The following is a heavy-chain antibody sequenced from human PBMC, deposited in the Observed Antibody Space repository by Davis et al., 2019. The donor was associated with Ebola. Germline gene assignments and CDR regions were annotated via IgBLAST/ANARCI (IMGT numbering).Heavy chain of an antibody. CDR1: GYTFTSYY. CDR3: ARELRYRNVRFDP. Sequence: ASVKVSCKASGYTFTSYYMHWVRQATGQGLEWMGWMNPNSGNTGYAQKFQGRVTMTRNTSISTAYMELSSLRSEDTAVYYCARELRYRNVRFDPWGQGTLVTVSS. V-gene: IGHV1-8*02. CDR2: MNPNSGNT. J-gene: IGHJ5*02. D-gene: IGHD3-9*01.